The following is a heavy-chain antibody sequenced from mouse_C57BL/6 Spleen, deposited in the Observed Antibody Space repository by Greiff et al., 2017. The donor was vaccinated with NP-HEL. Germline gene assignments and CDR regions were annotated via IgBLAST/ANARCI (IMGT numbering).Heavy chain of an antibody. D-gene: IGHD3-2*02. Sequence: VQLQQSGAELVKPGASVKISCKASGYAFSSYWMNWVKQRPGKGLEWIGQIYPGDGDTNYNGKFKGKATLTADKSSSTAYMQLSSLTSEDSAVYFCARRLRQYAMDYWGQGTSVTVSS. CDR1: GYAFSSYW. J-gene: IGHJ4*01. CDR2: IYPGDGDT. CDR3: ARRLRQYAMDY. V-gene: IGHV1-80*01.